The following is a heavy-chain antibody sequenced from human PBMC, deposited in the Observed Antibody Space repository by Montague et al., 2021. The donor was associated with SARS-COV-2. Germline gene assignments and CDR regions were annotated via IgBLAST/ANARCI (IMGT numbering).Heavy chain of an antibody. V-gene: IGHV4-34*01. J-gene: IGHJ4*02. CDR1: SGSLSGYY. D-gene: IGHD2-8*02. CDR3: ARVVSSWWFFDY. CDR2: INHSGGT. Sequence: SETLSLTCAVYSGSLSGYYWRWIRQAPGKGLEWIGEINHSGGTNYNPSLTSRVTISMDTSGSQVSLKMTSVTAADTADYYCARVVSSWWFFDYWGQGTMVTVSS.